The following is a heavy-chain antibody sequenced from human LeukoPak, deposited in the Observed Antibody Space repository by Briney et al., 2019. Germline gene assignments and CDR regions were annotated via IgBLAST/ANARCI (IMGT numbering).Heavy chain of an antibody. CDR2: INSDGSST. V-gene: IGHV3-74*01. Sequence: HPGGSLRLSCAASGFTFSNYWMHWVRQAPGKGLVWVSRINSDGSSTTYADSVKGRFTISRDNAKNTLYLQMNSLRAEDTALYYCAKILVPDVMTLVDYWGQGTLVTVSS. J-gene: IGHJ4*02. CDR1: GFTFSNYW. CDR3: AKILVPDVMTLVDY. D-gene: IGHD2-2*01.